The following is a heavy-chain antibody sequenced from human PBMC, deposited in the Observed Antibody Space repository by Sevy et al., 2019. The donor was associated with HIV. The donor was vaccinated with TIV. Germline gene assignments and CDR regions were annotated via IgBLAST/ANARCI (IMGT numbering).Heavy chain of an antibody. CDR3: ARGRSDYVWGSYRYTGGFDY. V-gene: IGHV4-34*01. D-gene: IGHD3-16*02. J-gene: IGHJ4*02. CDR2: INHSGST. CDR1: GGSFSGYY. Sequence: SETLSLTCAVYGGSFSGYYWSWIRQPPGKGLEWIGEINHSGSTNYNPSLKSRVTISVDTSKNQFSLKLSSVTAADTVVYYCARGRSDYVWGSYRYTGGFDYWGQGTLVTVSS.